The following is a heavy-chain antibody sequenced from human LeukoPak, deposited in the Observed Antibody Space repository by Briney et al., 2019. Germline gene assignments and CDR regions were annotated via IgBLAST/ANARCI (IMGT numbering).Heavy chain of an antibody. D-gene: IGHD3-16*02. CDR1: GFTFDDYA. CDR2: ISWNSGSI. J-gene: IGHJ4*02. V-gene: IGHV3-9*01. Sequence: RSGGSLRLSCAASGFTFDDYAMHWVRQAPGKGLEWVSGISWNSGSIGYADSVKGRFTISRDNSKNTLYLQMNSLRAEDTAVYYCAKGVRSVWGSYRTQYYFDYWGQGTLVTVSS. CDR3: AKGVRSVWGSYRTQYYFDY.